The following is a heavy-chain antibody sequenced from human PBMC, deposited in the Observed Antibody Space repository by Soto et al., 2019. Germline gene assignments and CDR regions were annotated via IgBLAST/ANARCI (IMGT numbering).Heavy chain of an antibody. CDR3: AKDRGTTVRYFDY. Sequence: EVQLLESGGGLVQPGGSLRLSCAASGFTFSSYAMSWVRQAPGKGLEWVSAISGSGGSTYYADSVKGRFTISRDNSKNTLYLQMNSLRAVNTAVYYCAKDRGTTVRYFDYWGQGTLVTVSS. J-gene: IGHJ4*02. CDR1: GFTFSSYA. D-gene: IGHD4-17*01. CDR2: ISGSGGST. V-gene: IGHV3-23*01.